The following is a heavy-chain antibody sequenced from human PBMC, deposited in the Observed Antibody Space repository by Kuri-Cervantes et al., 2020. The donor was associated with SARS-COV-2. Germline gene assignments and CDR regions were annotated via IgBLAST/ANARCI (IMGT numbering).Heavy chain of an antibody. V-gene: IGHV1-2*02. J-gene: IGHJ3*02. D-gene: IGHD3-10*01. Sequence: ASVKVSCKASGCTFTGYYMHWVRQAPGQGLEWMGWINPNSGGTNYAQKFQGRVTMTRDTSISTAYMELSRLRSDDTAVYYCARWQKYGSGSYSDAFDIWGQGTMVTVSS. CDR2: INPNSGGT. CDR1: GCTFTGYY. CDR3: ARWQKYGSGSYSDAFDI.